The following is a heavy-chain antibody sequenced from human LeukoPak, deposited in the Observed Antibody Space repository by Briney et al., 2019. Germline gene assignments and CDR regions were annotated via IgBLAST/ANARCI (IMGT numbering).Heavy chain of an antibody. D-gene: IGHD5-24*01. V-gene: IGHV3-48*01. CDR2: ISSSSSTI. J-gene: IGHJ6*03. Sequence: GGSLRLSCAASGFTFSAYSMNWVRQAPGKGLEWVSYISSSSSTIYYADSVKGRFTISRDNAKNSLYLQMNGLRAADTAVYYCARVGTRMVTIVAPYHMDVWGKGTTVTVSS. CDR1: GFTFSAYS. CDR3: ARVGTRMVTIVAPYHMDV.